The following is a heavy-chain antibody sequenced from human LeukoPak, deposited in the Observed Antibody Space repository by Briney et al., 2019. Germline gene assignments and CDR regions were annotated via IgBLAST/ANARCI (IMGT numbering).Heavy chain of an antibody. CDR2: IYHSRST. J-gene: IGHJ3*02. Sequence: SETLSLTCTVSGGSISSGGYYWSWIRQHPGKGLKWIGYIYHSRSTYYNPSLKSRVTISVDTSKNQFSLKLSSVTAADTAVYYCAGLRGKPHAFDIWGQGTMVTVSS. CDR1: GGSISSGGYY. V-gene: IGHV4-31*03. D-gene: IGHD5-12*01. CDR3: AGLRGKPHAFDI.